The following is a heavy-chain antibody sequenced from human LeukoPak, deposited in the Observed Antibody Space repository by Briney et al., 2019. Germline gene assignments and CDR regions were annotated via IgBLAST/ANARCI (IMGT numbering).Heavy chain of an antibody. CDR2: INTNTGNP. V-gene: IGHV7-4-1*02. Sequence: GASVKVSCKASGYTFTSYAMYWVRQAPGQGLEWMGWINTNTGNPTYAQGFTGRFVFSLDTSVSTAYLQISSLKAEDTAVYYCARSGGYSYGRDYYYYYGMDVWGQGTTVTVSS. CDR1: GYTFTSYA. CDR3: ARSGGYSYGRDYYYYYGMDV. J-gene: IGHJ6*02. D-gene: IGHD5-18*01.